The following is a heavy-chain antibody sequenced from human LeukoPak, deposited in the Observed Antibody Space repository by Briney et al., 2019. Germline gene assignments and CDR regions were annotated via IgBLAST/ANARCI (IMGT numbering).Heavy chain of an antibody. CDR2: ISYSGST. Sequence: PSQTLSLTCTLSGRPISSGDYHWLSIRHPPGKPLESIGYISYSGSTHYNPPLKSRVTISVDPSKNQFSLKLSSATAADTAVYYCAREGVVVPAAMNGFDPWGQGTLVTVSS. J-gene: IGHJ5*02. D-gene: IGHD2-2*01. CDR3: AREGVVVPAAMNGFDP. CDR1: GRPISSGDYH. V-gene: IGHV4-30-4*01.